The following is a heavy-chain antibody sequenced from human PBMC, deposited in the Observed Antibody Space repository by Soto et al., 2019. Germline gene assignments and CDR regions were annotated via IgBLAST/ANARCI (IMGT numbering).Heavy chain of an antibody. CDR1: AFTFSTYW. V-gene: IGHV3-7*03. J-gene: IGHJ4*02. D-gene: IGHD3-22*01. CDR3: GRGSTYYYDSSGYYIYYFDY. Sequence: PGGSLRLSCAASAFTFSTYWMSWVRQAPGKGREWVANIKQDGSEKYYVDSVKGRFTISRDNAKNSLYLQMNSLRAEDTAVYYWGRGSTYYYDSSGYYIYYFDYWGQGTLVTVSS. CDR2: IKQDGSEK.